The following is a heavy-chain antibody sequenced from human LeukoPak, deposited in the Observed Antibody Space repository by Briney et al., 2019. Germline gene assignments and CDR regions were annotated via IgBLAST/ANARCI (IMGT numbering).Heavy chain of an antibody. CDR2: IYSGGST. J-gene: IGHJ4*02. V-gene: IGHV3-66*02. CDR1: GFTVSSNY. D-gene: IGHD1-14*01. Sequence: GGSLTLSCLASGFTVSSNYMSWVRQPPGKGLEWVSVIYSGGSTYYADSVKGRFTISRDNSKNTLYLQMNSLRAEDTAVYYCARDFGSPLDYWGQGTLVTVSS. CDR3: ARDFGSPLDY.